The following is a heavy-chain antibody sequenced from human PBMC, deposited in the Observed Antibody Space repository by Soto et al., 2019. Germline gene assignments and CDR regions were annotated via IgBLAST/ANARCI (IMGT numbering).Heavy chain of an antibody. Sequence: QVQLVESGGGVVQPGRSLRLSCAASGFTFSSYAMHWVRQAPGKGLEWVAVISYDGSNKYYADSVKGRFTISRDNSKKTLYLQMNSLRDEDTAVYYCARDPRITMIGGNFDYWGQGTLVTVSS. CDR3: ARDPRITMIGGNFDY. CDR1: GFTFSSYA. D-gene: IGHD3-22*01. J-gene: IGHJ4*02. V-gene: IGHV3-30-3*01. CDR2: ISYDGSNK.